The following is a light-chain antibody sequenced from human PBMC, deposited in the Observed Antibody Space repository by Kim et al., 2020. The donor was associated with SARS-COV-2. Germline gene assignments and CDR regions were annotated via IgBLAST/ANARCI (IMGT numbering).Light chain of an antibody. V-gene: IGKV3-20*01. Sequence: SPGERAALSGRASQRVNNNYLAWYQQKPGKSPRLLIYGASSRATGIPDRFSGSGSGTDFTLIINRLESEDSAVYYCQQYGGSPFTFGPGTKVDIK. J-gene: IGKJ3*01. CDR2: GAS. CDR3: QQYGGSPFT. CDR1: QRVNNNY.